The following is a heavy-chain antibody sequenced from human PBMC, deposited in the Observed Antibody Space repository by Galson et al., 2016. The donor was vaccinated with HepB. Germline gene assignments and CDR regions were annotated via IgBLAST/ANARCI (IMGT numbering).Heavy chain of an antibody. Sequence: QSGAEVKKPGESLKISCKGSTYSFNTYWIGWARQLPGKGLEWMGIIYPDDSDTRYSPSFRGQVTISADKAITPAYLQWSGLKASDTAMYYCARRTRGVAGTGFDYWGQGTQVTVSS. CDR3: ARRTRGVAGTGFDY. D-gene: IGHD3/OR15-3a*01. J-gene: IGHJ4*02. CDR2: IYPDDSDT. V-gene: IGHV5-51*01. CDR1: TYSFNTYW.